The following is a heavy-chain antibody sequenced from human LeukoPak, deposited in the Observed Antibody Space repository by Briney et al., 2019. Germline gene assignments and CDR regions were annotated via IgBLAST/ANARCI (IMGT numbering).Heavy chain of an antibody. D-gene: IGHD3-10*01. Sequence: QPGGSLRLSCAASGFTFSGFIIHWVRQAPGKGLEWIGRVTSKTNSYATAYAASVKGRFTVSRDDSKKTAYLQMNSLKTEDTAVYYCAAGITLVRGGTSDIWGQGTMVIVSS. V-gene: IGHV3-73*01. J-gene: IGHJ3*02. CDR3: AAGITLVRGGTSDI. CDR1: GFTFSGFI. CDR2: VTSKTNSYAT.